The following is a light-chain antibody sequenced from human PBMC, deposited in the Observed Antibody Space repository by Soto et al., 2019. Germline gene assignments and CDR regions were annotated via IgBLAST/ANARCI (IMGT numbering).Light chain of an antibody. J-gene: IGLJ2*01. V-gene: IGLV2-14*03. CDR1: SSDVGGYKY. CDR2: DVS. CDR3: SSYTSSSSVV. Sequence: QSALTQPASVSGSPGQSITISCTGTSSDVGGYKYVSWYQQHSGKAPKLMIYDVSSRPSGVSNRFSGSKSGNTASLTISGLQAEDEADYYCSSYTSSSSVVFGGGTKLTVL.